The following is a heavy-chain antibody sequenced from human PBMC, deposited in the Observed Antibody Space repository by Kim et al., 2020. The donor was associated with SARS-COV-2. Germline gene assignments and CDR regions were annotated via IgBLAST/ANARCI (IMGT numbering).Heavy chain of an antibody. Sequence: SETLSLTCTVSGNSISSGYYWGWIRQPPGKGLEWIGSIYHSGSTYYNPSLKSRVTISVDTSKNQFSLKLSSVTAADTAVYYCARVGIVVVPAANWFDPWGQGTLVTVSS. J-gene: IGHJ5*02. CDR3: ARVGIVVVPAANWFDP. V-gene: IGHV4-38-2*02. CDR2: IYHSGST. D-gene: IGHD2-2*01. CDR1: GNSISSGYY.